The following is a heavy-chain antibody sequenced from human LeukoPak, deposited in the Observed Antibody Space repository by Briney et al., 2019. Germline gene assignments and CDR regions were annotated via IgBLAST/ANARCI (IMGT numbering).Heavy chain of an antibody. CDR1: GGSISSYY. V-gene: IGHV4-59*08. J-gene: IGHJ4*02. CDR2: IYYSGST. Sequence: KPSETLSLTCTVSGGSISSYYWSWIRQPPGKGLEWIGYIYYSGSTNYSPSLKSRVTISVDTSKNQFSLKLSSVTAADTAVYYCARTSKQLWLDYWGQGTLVTVSS. D-gene: IGHD5-18*01. CDR3: ARTSKQLWLDY.